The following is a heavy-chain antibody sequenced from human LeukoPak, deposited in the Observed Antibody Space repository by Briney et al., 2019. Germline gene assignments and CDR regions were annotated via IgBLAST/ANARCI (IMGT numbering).Heavy chain of an antibody. D-gene: IGHD3-22*01. J-gene: IGHJ4*02. V-gene: IGHV4-38-2*02. Sequence: SETLSLTCTVSGYSISSGFHWGWIRQPPGTGLEWLGYISHSGSTYYNPSFKSRVTISIDTSTNQFSLKLSSVTAADTAVYYCARRPTVIAFDYWGQGALVTVSS. CDR3: ARRPTVIAFDY. CDR1: GYSISSGFH. CDR2: ISHSGST.